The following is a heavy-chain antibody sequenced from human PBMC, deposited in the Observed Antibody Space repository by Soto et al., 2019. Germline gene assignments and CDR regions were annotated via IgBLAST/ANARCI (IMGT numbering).Heavy chain of an antibody. V-gene: IGHV4-30-4*01. CDR1: GGSFSSGDSY. D-gene: IGHD3-3*01. CDR2: IYYSGHT. CDR3: ARGREGGSNDFWSGYYTNWFDP. Sequence: QVQLQESGPGLVKPSQTLSLTCTVSGGSFSSGDSYWSWIRQPPGQGLEWIGYIYYSGHTYYNPSLKSRLTMSVDTSKNQFSLRLTSVTAADTAVYYCARGREGGSNDFWSGYYTNWFDPWGQGTLVTVSS. J-gene: IGHJ5*02.